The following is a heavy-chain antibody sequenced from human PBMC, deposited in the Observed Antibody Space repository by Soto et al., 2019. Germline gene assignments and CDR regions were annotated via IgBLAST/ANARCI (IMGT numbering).Heavy chain of an antibody. CDR2: IYKRGTA. J-gene: IGHJ5*02. CDR3: VRALGSHSTEWSRFDP. Sequence: PSETLSLTCTVSGDSLRLGDYYWTCIRQPPEKGLELIGFIYKRGTAKYNKFLNGRVSISVHTSKNSFLLRMHYVTAADTAVYYCVRALGSHSTEWSRFDPWGEGRLVTVSS. V-gene: IGHV4-30-4*01. D-gene: IGHD3-3*01. CDR1: GDSLRLGDYY.